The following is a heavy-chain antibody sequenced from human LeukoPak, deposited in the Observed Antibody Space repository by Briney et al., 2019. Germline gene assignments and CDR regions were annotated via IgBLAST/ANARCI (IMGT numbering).Heavy chain of an antibody. D-gene: IGHD7-27*01. CDR1: GYSFTSYW. CDR3: ARVQTANWETSVCDAFDM. V-gene: IGHV3-21*01. CDR2: ITSSSSFI. Sequence: GESLKISCKGSGYSFTSYWIGWVRQAPGKGLEWVSSITSSSSFIYYADSLKGRFTISRDNAKNSLYLQMNSLRAEDTAVYYCARVQTANWETSVCDAFDMWGRGTMVTVSS. J-gene: IGHJ3*02.